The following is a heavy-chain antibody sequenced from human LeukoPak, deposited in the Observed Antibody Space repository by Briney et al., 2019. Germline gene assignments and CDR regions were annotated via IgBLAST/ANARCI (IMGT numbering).Heavy chain of an antibody. D-gene: IGHD6-6*01. Sequence: PGGSLRLSCAASGFTFSSYAMHWVRQAPGKGLEWVAVISYDGSNKYYADSVKGRFTISRDNSKNTLYLQMNSLRAEDTAVYYCARISSSVGVIVWGKGTTVTVSS. J-gene: IGHJ6*04. CDR3: ARISSSVGVIV. V-gene: IGHV3-30*04. CDR1: GFTFSSYA. CDR2: ISYDGSNK.